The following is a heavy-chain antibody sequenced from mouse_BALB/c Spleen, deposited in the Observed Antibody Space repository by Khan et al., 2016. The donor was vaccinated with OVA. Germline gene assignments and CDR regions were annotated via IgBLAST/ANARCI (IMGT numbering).Heavy chain of an antibody. J-gene: IGHJ3*01. Sequence: EVALVESGGALVKPGGSLKLSCAASGFTFSSYSMSWVRQTPDKRLEWVASISSGGDYTYYPDSVTGRFTISRDNAKNTLYLQMSDLTSEDTAMYYCADHLTGSFAYWGQGTLVTVSA. CDR1: GFTFSSYS. V-gene: IGHV5-6*01. D-gene: IGHD4-1*01. CDR3: ADHLTGSFAY. CDR2: ISSGGDYT.